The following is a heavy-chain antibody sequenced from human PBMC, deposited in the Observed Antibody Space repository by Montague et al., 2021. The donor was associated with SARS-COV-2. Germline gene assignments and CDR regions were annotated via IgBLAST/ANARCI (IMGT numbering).Heavy chain of an antibody. Sequence: SETLSLTCVVSDVSLSTSTWWSCVRQSPGKRLEWVGEIYLSGFTQYNPSFKSCVSISLDDSRSQFSLRLTTVAAAATAVYFCARGGLGNRGFDYWGQGTLVTVSS. J-gene: IGHJ4*02. CDR2: IYLSGFT. CDR1: DVSLSTSTW. CDR3: ARGGLGNRGFDY. D-gene: IGHD3/OR15-3a*01. V-gene: IGHV4-4*02.